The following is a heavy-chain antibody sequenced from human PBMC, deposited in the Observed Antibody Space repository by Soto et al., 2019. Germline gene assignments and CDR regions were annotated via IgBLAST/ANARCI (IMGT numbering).Heavy chain of an antibody. Sequence: RGECLKISCKGSGYRFTIYWIGWVLPMPWKGLEWMGIIYPGDSDTRYGPSFQGQVTISADKSISTAYLQWSSLKASDTAMYYCARHTSAAAGTVHEYYYYGMDVWGQGTTVTVSS. D-gene: IGHD6-13*01. CDR2: IYPGDSDT. CDR1: GYRFTIYW. V-gene: IGHV5-51*01. J-gene: IGHJ6*02. CDR3: ARHTSAAAGTVHEYYYYGMDV.